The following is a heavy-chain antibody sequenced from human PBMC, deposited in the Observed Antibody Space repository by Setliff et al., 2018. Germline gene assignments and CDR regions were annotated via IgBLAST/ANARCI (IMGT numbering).Heavy chain of an antibody. D-gene: IGHD6-25*01. CDR3: ARGGKATGYGGGGSFDI. CDR2: ISPSGGST. Sequence: ASVKVSCKASGYTFTTYYFHWVRQAPGQGLEWMGIISPSGGSTSYAQKFQDRDTMTRDTSTSTVYMELSSLRSEDTAVYYCARGGKATGYGGGGSFDIWGQGTMVTVSS. J-gene: IGHJ3*02. V-gene: IGHV1-46*01. CDR1: GYTFTTYY.